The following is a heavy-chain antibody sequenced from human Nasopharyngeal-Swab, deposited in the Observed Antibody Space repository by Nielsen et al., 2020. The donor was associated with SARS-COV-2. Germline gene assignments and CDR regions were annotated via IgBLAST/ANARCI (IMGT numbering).Heavy chain of an antibody. J-gene: IGHJ6*03. CDR1: GYTFTSYA. CDR2: INAGNGNT. D-gene: IGHD4-17*01. V-gene: IGHV1-3*01. CDR3: ARDLLVRVWLRGDYPSGYMDV. Sequence: ASVKVSCKASGYTFTSYAMHWVRQAPGQRLEWMGWINAGNGNTKYSQKFQGRVTITRDTSASTAYMELSSLRSEDTAVYYCARDLLVRVWLRGDYPSGYMDVWGKGTTVTASS.